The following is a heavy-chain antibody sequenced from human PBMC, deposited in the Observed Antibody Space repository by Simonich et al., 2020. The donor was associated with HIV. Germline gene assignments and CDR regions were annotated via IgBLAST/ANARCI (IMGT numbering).Heavy chain of an antibody. Sequence: QVQLQQWGAGLLKPSETLSLTCAVYGGSFSGNYWSWIRQPPGKGLEGIGEINHKGSTTHTPSLKSRCTISKDTSQNQFSRKLGSVTAAATAVYYCARGPITHTLYNWNDAANGGYWYFDLWGRGTLVTVSS. D-gene: IGHD1-1*01. V-gene: IGHV4-34*01. CDR1: GGSFSGNY. CDR2: INHKGST. CDR3: ARGPITHTLYNWNDAANGGYWYFDL. J-gene: IGHJ2*01.